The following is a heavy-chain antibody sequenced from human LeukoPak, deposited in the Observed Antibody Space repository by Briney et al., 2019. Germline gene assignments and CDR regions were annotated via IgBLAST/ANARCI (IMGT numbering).Heavy chain of an antibody. J-gene: IGHJ6*03. Sequence: SETLSLTCTVSGGSISSYYWSWIRQPPGKGLEWIGYIYYSGSTNYNPSLKSRVTISVDTSKNQFSLKLTSVTAADTAVYYCARSAVRGVIAYYYYMDVWGKGTTVTVSS. D-gene: IGHD3-10*01. CDR2: IYYSGST. CDR1: GGSISSYY. V-gene: IGHV4-59*01. CDR3: ARSAVRGVIAYYYYMDV.